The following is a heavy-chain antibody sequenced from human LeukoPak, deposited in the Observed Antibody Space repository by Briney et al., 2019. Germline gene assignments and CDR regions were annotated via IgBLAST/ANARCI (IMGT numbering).Heavy chain of an antibody. V-gene: IGHV3-30*04. Sequence: GRSLRLSCAASGFTFSSYAMHWVRQAPGKGLEWVAVISYDGSNKYYADSVKGRFTISRDNSKNTLYLQMNSLRAEDTAVYYCARGGLSAVTTYIDYWGQGTLVTVSS. CDR2: ISYDGSNK. CDR3: ARGGLSAVTTYIDY. D-gene: IGHD4-11*01. J-gene: IGHJ4*02. CDR1: GFTFSSYA.